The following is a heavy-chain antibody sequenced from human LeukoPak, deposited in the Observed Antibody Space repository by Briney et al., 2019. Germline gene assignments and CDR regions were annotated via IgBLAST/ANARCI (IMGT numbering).Heavy chain of an antibody. V-gene: IGHV5-51*01. Sequence: GESLKISCKGSGYSFTSYLIGWVRQMPGKGLERMGIIYPGDSDTRYSPSFQGQVTISADKSISTAYLQWSSLKASDTAMYYCARLSTVTPSASSGKDVWGQGTTVTVSS. D-gene: IGHD4-17*01. CDR3: ARLSTVTPSASSGKDV. CDR2: IYPGDSDT. J-gene: IGHJ6*02. CDR1: GYSFTSYL.